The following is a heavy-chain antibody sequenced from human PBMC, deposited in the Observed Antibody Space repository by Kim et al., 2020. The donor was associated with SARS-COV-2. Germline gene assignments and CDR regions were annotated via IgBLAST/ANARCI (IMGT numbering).Heavy chain of an antibody. CDR3: ATRYGSDPADAFDI. D-gene: IGHD3-10*01. V-gene: IGHV1-46*01. J-gene: IGHJ3*02. Sequence: ASVKVSCKASGYTFTSYYMHWVRQAPGQGLEWMGIINPSGGSTSYAQKFQVRVTMTRDTSTSTVYMELSSLRSEDTAVYYCATRYGSDPADAFDIWGQGTMVTVSA. CDR2: INPSGGST. CDR1: GYTFTSYY.